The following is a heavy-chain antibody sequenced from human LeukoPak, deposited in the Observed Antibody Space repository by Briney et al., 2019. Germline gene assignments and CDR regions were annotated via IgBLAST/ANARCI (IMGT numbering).Heavy chain of an antibody. CDR2: IYYSGST. V-gene: IGHV4-59*08. CDR1: GGSISSYY. D-gene: IGHD3-9*01. Sequence: SETLSLTCTVSGGSISSYYWSWIRQPPGKGLEWIGYIYYSGSTNYNPSLKSRVTISVDTSKNQFSLKMNSVTAADTAVYYCARLSKGRYFDYIFDFWGQGTLLTVSS. CDR3: ARLSKGRYFDYIFDF. J-gene: IGHJ4*02.